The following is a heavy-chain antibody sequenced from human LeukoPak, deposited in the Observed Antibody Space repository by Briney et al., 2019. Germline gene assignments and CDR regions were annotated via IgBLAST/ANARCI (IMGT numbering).Heavy chain of an antibody. Sequence: GGSLRLSCAASGFTFSTYGLSWVRQAPGKGLEWVSAITASGGSTYYADSVKGRFTISRDNSKNTLYLQMNCLRAEDTAIYYCAKHQLSYYDGWGQGTLVTVSS. CDR3: AKHQLSYYDG. D-gene: IGHD3-22*01. CDR2: ITASGGST. CDR1: GFTFSTYG. V-gene: IGHV3-23*01. J-gene: IGHJ4*02.